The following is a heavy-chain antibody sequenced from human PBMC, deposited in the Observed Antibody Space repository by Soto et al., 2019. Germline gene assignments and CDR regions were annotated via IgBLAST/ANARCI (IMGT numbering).Heavy chain of an antibody. Sequence: QVQLVESGGGVVQPGRSLRLSCAASGFTFSSYAMHWVRQAPGKGLGWVAVISYDGSNKYYADSVKGRFTISRDNSKNTLYLQMNSLRAEDTAVYYCARDSSIWFGELPGYYYGMDVWGQGTTVTVSS. D-gene: IGHD3-10*01. CDR2: ISYDGSNK. J-gene: IGHJ6*02. CDR1: GFTFSSYA. CDR3: ARDSSIWFGELPGYYYGMDV. V-gene: IGHV3-30-3*01.